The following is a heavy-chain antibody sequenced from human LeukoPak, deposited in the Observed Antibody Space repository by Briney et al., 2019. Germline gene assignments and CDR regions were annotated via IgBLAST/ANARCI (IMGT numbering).Heavy chain of an antibody. CDR2: IHTSGRT. Sequence: PSETLSLTCTVSGGSISSYYWTWIRQPAGKGLEWIGRIHTSGRTNSDPSLKSRVTISLDTSKNQFSLKPNSVTAADTAVFYCARSTGDYGSGSLAHWGQGTPVTVSS. V-gene: IGHV4-4*07. CDR1: GGSISSYY. CDR3: ARSTGDYGSGSLAH. J-gene: IGHJ5*02. D-gene: IGHD3-10*01.